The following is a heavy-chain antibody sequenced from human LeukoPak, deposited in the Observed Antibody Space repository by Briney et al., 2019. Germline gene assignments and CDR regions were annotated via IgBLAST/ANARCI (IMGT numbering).Heavy chain of an antibody. CDR1: GLTVSSNY. V-gene: IGHV3-53*01. CDR2: IYSGGST. CDR3: VATMVRGVITGMDV. D-gene: IGHD3-10*01. Sequence: GGSLRLSCAASGLTVSSNYMSWVRQAPGKGLEWVSVIYSGGSTYYADSVKGRFTISRDNSKNTLYLQMNSLRAEDTAVYYCVATMVRGVITGMDVWGKGTTVTVSS. J-gene: IGHJ6*04.